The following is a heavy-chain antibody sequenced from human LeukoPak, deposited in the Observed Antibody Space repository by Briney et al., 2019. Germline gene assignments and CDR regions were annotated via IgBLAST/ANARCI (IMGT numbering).Heavy chain of an antibody. J-gene: IGHJ6*02. CDR3: AKDLSVVVPAAIGMDV. Sequence: PGGSLRLSCAASGFTFSSYGMPWVRQAPGKGLEWVAVISYDGSNKYYADSVKGRFTISRDNSKNTLYLQMNSLRAEDTAVYYCAKDLSVVVPAAIGMDVWGQGTTVTVSS. CDR2: ISYDGSNK. D-gene: IGHD2-2*01. V-gene: IGHV3-30*18. CDR1: GFTFSSYG.